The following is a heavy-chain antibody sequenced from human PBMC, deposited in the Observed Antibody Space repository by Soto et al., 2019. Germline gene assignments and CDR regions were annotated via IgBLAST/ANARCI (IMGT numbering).Heavy chain of an antibody. J-gene: IGHJ6*02. CDR3: ARFRSRHAHYYGSGSYYRYYYGMDV. Sequence: SETLSLTCTVSGGSISSSSYYWGWIRQPPGKGLEWSGSIYYSGSTYYNPSLKSQATISVDTSKNQFSLKLSSVTAADTAVYYCARFRSRHAHYYGSGSYYRYYYGMDVWGQGTTVTVSS. D-gene: IGHD3-10*01. CDR1: GGSISSSSYY. V-gene: IGHV4-39*01. CDR2: IYYSGST.